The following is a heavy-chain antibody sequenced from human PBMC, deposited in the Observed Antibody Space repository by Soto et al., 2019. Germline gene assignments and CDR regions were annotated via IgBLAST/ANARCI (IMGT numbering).Heavy chain of an antibody. V-gene: IGHV4-31*03. CDR1: GGSISSGDYY. CDR2: IYYSGST. J-gene: IGHJ4*02. Sequence: TLSLTCTVSGGSISSGDYYWTWIGQHPGKGLEWIGYIYYSGSTYYNPSLKSRVTISVDTSKNQFSLKLSSVTAADTAVYYCARVSDFWSGYRQYYIDYRAQRTPVTVSA. D-gene: IGHD3-3*01. CDR3: ARVSDFWSGYRQYYIDY.